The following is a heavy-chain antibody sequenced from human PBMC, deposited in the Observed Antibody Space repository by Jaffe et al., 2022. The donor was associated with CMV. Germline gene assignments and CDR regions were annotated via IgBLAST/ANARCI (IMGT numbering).Heavy chain of an antibody. Sequence: QVQLVESGGGLVKPGGSLRLSCAASGFTFSDYYMSWIRQAPGKGLEWVSYISSSSSYTNYADSVKGRFTISRDNAKNSLYLQMNSLRAEDTAVYYCARERAVSGRGTVTNNWFDPWGQGTLVTVSS. CDR3: ARERAVSGRGTVTNNWFDP. J-gene: IGHJ5*02. V-gene: IGHV3-11*06. CDR1: GFTFSDYY. CDR2: ISSSSSYT. D-gene: IGHD4-4*01.